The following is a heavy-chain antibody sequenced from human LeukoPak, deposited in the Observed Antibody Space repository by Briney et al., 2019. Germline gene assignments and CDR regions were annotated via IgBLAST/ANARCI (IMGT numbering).Heavy chain of an antibody. J-gene: IGHJ4*02. CDR2: INPNSGGT. V-gene: IGHV1-2*02. CDR3: ARQTIVGTTRDY. Sequence: SSEKVSCKASGYTFTGYYMHWVRQAPGQGLEWMGWINPNSGGTNYAQKFQGRVTMTRDTSISTAYMELSRLRSDDTAVYYCARQTIVGTTRDYCGQGTLVTVSS. CDR1: GYTFTGYY. D-gene: IGHD1-26*01.